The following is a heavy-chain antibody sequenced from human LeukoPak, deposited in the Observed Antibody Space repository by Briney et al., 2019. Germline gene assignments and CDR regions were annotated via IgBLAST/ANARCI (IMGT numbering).Heavy chain of an antibody. J-gene: IGHJ5*02. V-gene: IGHV4-39*07. CDR3: ARDSLRIQSGTTP. D-gene: IGHD1-1*01. CDR2: VGYKGDT. Sequence: PSETLSLTCAVSGGSISSSGYYWAWIRQPPRKGLEWIGSVGYKGDTYYSASLKSRVTISVDTSKNQFSLRLNSVTAADSAMYYCARDSLRIQSGTTPWGQGTLVTVSS. CDR1: GGSISSSGYY.